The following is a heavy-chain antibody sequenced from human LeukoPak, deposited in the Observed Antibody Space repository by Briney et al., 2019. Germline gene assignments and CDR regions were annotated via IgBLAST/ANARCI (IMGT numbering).Heavy chain of an antibody. V-gene: IGHV3-23*01. CDR2: ISGSAAST. CDR3: AKEAAAGTTDY. Sequence: PGGSLRLSCAAPGITFSTYAMNWVRQAPGKGLEWVSVISGSAASTSYADSVKGRFTISRDNSRNTLYLQMNNLRAEDMAVYYCAKEAAAGTTDYWGQGTLVTVSS. J-gene: IGHJ4*02. CDR1: GITFSTYA. D-gene: IGHD6-13*01.